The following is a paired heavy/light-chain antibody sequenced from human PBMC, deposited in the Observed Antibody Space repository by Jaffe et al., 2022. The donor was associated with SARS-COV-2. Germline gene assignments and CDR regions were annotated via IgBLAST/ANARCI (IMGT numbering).Light chain of an antibody. V-gene: IGKV1-5*03. CDR1: RGITTS. J-gene: IGKJ2*01. CDR3: HQYDTYSET. Sequence: DIQMTQSPSTLSASVGERVTITCRASRGITTSLAWYHQKPGKAPKLLIYKVSTLESGVPSRFSGSGSGTDFTLTISSLQPDDIGIYYCHQYDTYSETFGQGTRLEIK. CDR2: KVS.
Heavy chain of an antibody. CDR2: FSVNYDRT. CDR3: GTLGAKDY. Sequence: EVQFLESGGGLVQPGGSVRLSCITSGFDFGGYSMTWVRQAPGKGLEWVSTFSVNYDRTYYAPSVSGRFTLSRDTSRNTLFLQMNTVTAEDTAIYYCGTLGAKDYWGPGTLVTVSS. V-gene: IGHV3-23*01. D-gene: IGHD1-26*01. CDR1: GFDFGGYS. J-gene: IGHJ4*02.